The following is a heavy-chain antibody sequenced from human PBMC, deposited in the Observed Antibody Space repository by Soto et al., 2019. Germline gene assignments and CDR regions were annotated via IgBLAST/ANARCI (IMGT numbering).Heavy chain of an antibody. J-gene: IGHJ6*02. Sequence: SGPTLVNPTDTLTLTCTFSGFPLSTTGMCVNWIRQPPGKALEWLGRIDWDGDKFYSSSLRTRLTISKDTSKNLVVLIMTNMDPLDTATYYCARRGADSGYGMDVWGQGTTVTVSS. V-gene: IGHV2-70*17. CDR1: GFPLSTTGMC. CDR2: IDWDGDK. CDR3: ARRGADSGYGMDV. D-gene: IGHD2-21*01.